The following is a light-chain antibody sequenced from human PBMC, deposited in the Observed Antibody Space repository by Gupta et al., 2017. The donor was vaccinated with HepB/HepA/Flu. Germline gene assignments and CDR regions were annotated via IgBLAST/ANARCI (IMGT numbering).Light chain of an antibody. Sequence: QSVLTQPPSVSAAPGQKVSIFCSGSTSNIGNDSVYWYQHFPGTAPRLLIYDSNQRPSGIPDRFSASKSGTSATLGITGLQTGDEADYYCGTWDSSLSVEVFGGGTKLTVL. J-gene: IGLJ2*01. V-gene: IGLV1-51*01. CDR1: TSNIGNDS. CDR3: GTWDSSLSVEV. CDR2: DSN.